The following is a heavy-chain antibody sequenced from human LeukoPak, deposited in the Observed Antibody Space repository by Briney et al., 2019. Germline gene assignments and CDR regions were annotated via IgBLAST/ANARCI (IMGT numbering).Heavy chain of an antibody. CDR1: GFTFSSYA. D-gene: IGHD3-10*01. CDR2: IYSGGST. J-gene: IGHJ6*02. CDR3: ARDRDPHGMDV. V-gene: IGHV3-53*01. Sequence: GGSLRLSCAASGFTFSSYAMSWVRQAPGKGLEWVSVIYSGGSTYYADSVKGRFTISRDNSKNTLYLQMNSLRAEDTAVYYCARDRDPHGMDVWGQGTTVTVSS.